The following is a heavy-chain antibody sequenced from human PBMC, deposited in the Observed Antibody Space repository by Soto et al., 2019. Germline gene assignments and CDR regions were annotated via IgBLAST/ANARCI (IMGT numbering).Heavy chain of an antibody. Sequence: SVKVSCKASGGTFSSYAISWVRQAPGQGLEWMGGIIPIFGTANYAQKFQGRVTITADESTSTAYMELSSLRSEDTAVYYCAREMAGTAYYYYYYGMDVWGQGTTVTVSS. V-gene: IGHV1-69*13. J-gene: IGHJ6*02. CDR1: GGTFSSYA. CDR3: AREMAGTAYYYYYYGMDV. CDR2: IIPIFGTA. D-gene: IGHD6-19*01.